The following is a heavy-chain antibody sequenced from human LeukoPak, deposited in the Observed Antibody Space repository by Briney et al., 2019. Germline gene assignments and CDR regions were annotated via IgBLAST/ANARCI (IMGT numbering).Heavy chain of an antibody. CDR1: GGSISSFY. CDR2: IYYSGST. J-gene: IGHJ5*02. Sequence: SETLSLTCTVSGGSISSFYWSWIRQPPGKGLEWIGDIYYSGSTNYNPSLKSRVTISVDTSKNQFSLKLNSVTAADTAVYYCARQRDWLGSSFDPWGQGTLVTVSS. V-gene: IGHV4-59*01. D-gene: IGHD6-19*01. CDR3: ARQRDWLGSSFDP.